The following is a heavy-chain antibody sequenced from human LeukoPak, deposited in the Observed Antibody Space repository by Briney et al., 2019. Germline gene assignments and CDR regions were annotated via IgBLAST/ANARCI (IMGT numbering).Heavy chain of an antibody. J-gene: IGHJ5*02. CDR3: VRDGYNYGSNWFDP. CDR1: GYTFSSYY. V-gene: IGHV1-46*01. Sequence: GASVKVSCKASGYTFSSYYMHWVRQSPGQGLEWMGAINPTGTDTIYAQTFQGRVTMTRDLSTSTVYMELSSLRSEDTAVYRCVRDGYNYGSNWFDPWGQGTLVTVSS. CDR2: INPTGTDT. D-gene: IGHD5-18*01.